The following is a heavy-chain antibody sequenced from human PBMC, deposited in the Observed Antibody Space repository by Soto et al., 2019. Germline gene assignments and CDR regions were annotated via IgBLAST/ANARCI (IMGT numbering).Heavy chain of an antibody. J-gene: IGHJ5*02. CDR1: GFTFRSFT. CDR3: TRDASRDSSAREWFDP. Sequence: GGSLRLSCAASGFTFRSFTMNWVRQAPGKGLEWVSTISSNSAYIYYTDALRGRFTISRDNAKNSLHLQMNSLRAGDKAVYYCTRDASRDSSAREWFDPWGPGTLVTVSS. CDR2: ISSNSAYI. V-gene: IGHV3-21*01. D-gene: IGHD6-13*01.